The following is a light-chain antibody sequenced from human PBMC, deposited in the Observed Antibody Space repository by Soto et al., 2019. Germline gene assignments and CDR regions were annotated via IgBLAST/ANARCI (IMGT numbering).Light chain of an antibody. CDR2: GAS. J-gene: IGKJ5*01. CDR1: QSVSSY. Sequence: EIVLTQSPATLSLSPGERATLSCRASQSVSSYLAWYQQKPGQAPRLPIYGASTRATGISARFSGSGSGTEFTLTISSLQSEDFAVYYCQQYNNWPPITFGQGTRLEIK. CDR3: QQYNNWPPIT. V-gene: IGKV3-15*01.